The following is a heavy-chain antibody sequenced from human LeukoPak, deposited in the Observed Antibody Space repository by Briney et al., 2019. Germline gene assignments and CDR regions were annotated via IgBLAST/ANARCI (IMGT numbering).Heavy chain of an antibody. CDR3: AKPVVKYSGGYYDLDY. D-gene: IGHD1-26*01. V-gene: IGHV3-30*02. CDR2: IRYDGSNK. CDR1: GFTFSSYG. J-gene: IGHJ4*02. Sequence: GGSLRLSCAASGFTFSSYGMHWVRQAPGKGLEWVAFIRYDGSNKYYADSVKGRFTISRDNSKNTLYLQMNSLRAEDTAVYYCAKPVVKYSGGYYDLDYWGQGTLVTVSS.